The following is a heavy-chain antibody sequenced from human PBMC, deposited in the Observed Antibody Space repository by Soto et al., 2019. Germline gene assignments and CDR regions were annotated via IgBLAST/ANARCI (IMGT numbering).Heavy chain of an antibody. CDR2: IWYDGSNK. J-gene: IGHJ6*02. V-gene: IGHV3-33*01. D-gene: IGHD3-10*01. Sequence: PGGSLRLSCAASGFTFSSYGMHWVRQAPGKGLEWVAVIWYDGSNKYYADSAKGRFTISRDNSKNTLYLQMNSLRAEDTAVYYCARVYGELSYYYGMDVWGQGTTVTVSS. CDR1: GFTFSSYG. CDR3: ARVYGELSYYYGMDV.